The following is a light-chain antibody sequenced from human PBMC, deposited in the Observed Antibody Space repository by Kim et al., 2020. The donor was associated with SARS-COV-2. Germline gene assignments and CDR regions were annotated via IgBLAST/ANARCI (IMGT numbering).Light chain of an antibody. V-gene: IGLV2-11*01. CDR1: SSDVGGYNY. J-gene: IGLJ7*01. CDR3: CSYAGSYTLI. Sequence: GQSVTISCTGTSSDVGGYNYVPWYQHHPGKAPKLMIYDVSKRPSGVPDRFSGSKSGNTASLTISGLQAEDEADYYCCSYAGSYTLIFGGGTQLTVL. CDR2: DVS.